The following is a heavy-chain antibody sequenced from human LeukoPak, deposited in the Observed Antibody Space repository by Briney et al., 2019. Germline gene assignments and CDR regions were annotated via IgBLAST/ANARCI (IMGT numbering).Heavy chain of an antibody. Sequence: GASVKVSCKASGYTFTSYGISWVRQAPGQGLEWMGWISAYNGNTNYAQKLQGRVTMTTDTSTSTAYMELRSLRSDDTAVYYCAREEMATMDIIGYYYYYGMDVWGQGTTVTVSS. D-gene: IGHD5-24*01. CDR2: ISAYNGNT. J-gene: IGHJ6*02. V-gene: IGHV1-18*01. CDR3: AREEMATMDIIGYYYYYGMDV. CDR1: GYTFTSYG.